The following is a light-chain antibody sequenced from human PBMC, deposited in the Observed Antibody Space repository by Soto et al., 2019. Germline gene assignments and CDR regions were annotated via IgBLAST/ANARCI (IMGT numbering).Light chain of an antibody. CDR2: EVS. V-gene: IGLV2-14*01. CDR1: SSDVGGYNY. J-gene: IGLJ2*01. CDR3: CSYAGDSAFL. Sequence: QSVLTQPASVSGSPGQSITISCTGTSSDVGGYNYVSWYQQHPGKAPKLMIYEVSNRPSGVSNRFSGSKSGNTASLTISGLQAEDEADYYCCSYAGDSAFLFGGGTKLTVL.